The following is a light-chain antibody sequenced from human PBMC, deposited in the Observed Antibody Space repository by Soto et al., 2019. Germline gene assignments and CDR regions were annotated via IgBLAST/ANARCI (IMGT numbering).Light chain of an antibody. V-gene: IGKV1-39*01. J-gene: IGKJ4*01. Sequence: DIPMTQSPSSLSASVGDRVTITCRASQSISSYLNWYQLKPGKAPKLLIYATSSLQSGVASRFSGSGSGTDFSLTISSLQPEDFATYYCQQSYSTPLTFGGGTKVEI. CDR3: QQSYSTPLT. CDR1: QSISSY. CDR2: ATS.